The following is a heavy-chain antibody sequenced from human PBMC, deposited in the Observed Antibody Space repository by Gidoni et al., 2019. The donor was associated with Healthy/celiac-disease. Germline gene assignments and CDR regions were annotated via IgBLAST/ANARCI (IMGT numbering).Heavy chain of an antibody. J-gene: IGHJ3*02. D-gene: IGHD1-26*01. Sequence: EVQLVESGGGLVKPGGSLRLSCAPSGFTFSSYSMNWVRQAPGKGLEWVSSISSSSSYIYYADSVKGRFTISRDNAKNSLYLQMNSLRAEDTAVYYCARMGRHDAFDIWGQGTMVTVSS. CDR2: ISSSSSYI. CDR1: GFTFSSYS. V-gene: IGHV3-21*01. CDR3: ARMGRHDAFDI.